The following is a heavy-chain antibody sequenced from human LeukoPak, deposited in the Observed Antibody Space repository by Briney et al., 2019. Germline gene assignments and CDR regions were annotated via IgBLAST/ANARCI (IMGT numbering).Heavy chain of an antibody. CDR2: ISSSSSYI. D-gene: IGHD5-24*01. Sequence: GGSLRLSCAASGFTFSSYSMNWVRQAPGKGLEWVSSISSSSSYIYYADSVRGRFTISRDNAKNSLYLQMNSLRAEDTAVYFCASRRDGFTNLFDYWGQGTLVTVSS. J-gene: IGHJ4*02. V-gene: IGHV3-21*04. CDR3: ASRRDGFTNLFDY. CDR1: GFTFSSYS.